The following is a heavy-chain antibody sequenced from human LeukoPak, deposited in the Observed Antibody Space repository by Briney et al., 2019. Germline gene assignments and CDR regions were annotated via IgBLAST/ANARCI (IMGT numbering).Heavy chain of an antibody. CDR3: ARLLGPLDYVWGSSRSK. D-gene: IGHD3-16*02. Sequence: SQTLSLTCTVSGVSISYATYQWTWIRQSAGKGLEWIGLISKSGTTNYNPSHKSRVTISIDTTKNQFSLKLTSVTAADTAVYYCARLLGPLDYVWGSSRSKWGQGTLVTVSS. CDR1: GVSISYATYQ. V-gene: IGHV4-61*02. CDR2: ISKSGTT. J-gene: IGHJ4*02.